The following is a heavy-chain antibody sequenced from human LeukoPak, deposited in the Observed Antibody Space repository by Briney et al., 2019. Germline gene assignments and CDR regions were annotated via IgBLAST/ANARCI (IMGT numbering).Heavy chain of an antibody. CDR3: ARVGQRWLQFDYYYMDV. V-gene: IGHV3-53*01. CDR1: GFTVSSNY. D-gene: IGHD5-24*01. J-gene: IGHJ6*03. CDR2: IYSGGST. Sequence: GGSLRLSCAASGFTVSSNYMSWVRQAPGKGLEWVSVIYSGGSTYYADSVKGRFTISRDNSKNTLYLQMNSLRAEDTAVYYCARVGQRWLQFDYYYMDVWGKGTTVTVSS.